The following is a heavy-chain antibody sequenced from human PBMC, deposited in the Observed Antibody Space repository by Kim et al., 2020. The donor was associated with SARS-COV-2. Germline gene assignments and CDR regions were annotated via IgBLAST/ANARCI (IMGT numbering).Heavy chain of an antibody. CDR2: ISYDGTSK. D-gene: IGHD1-1*01. V-gene: IGHV3-30*03. CDR1: GITFSRSG. Sequence: GGSLRLSCVASGITFSRSGMHWVRQAPGKGLDWVAFISYDGTSKDCTDAVKGRFTISRDNSKNTLYLQMNTLRGEDSAVYYCARDRAGTDIDHWGQGALVTVSS. J-gene: IGHJ4*02. CDR3: ARDRAGTDIDH.